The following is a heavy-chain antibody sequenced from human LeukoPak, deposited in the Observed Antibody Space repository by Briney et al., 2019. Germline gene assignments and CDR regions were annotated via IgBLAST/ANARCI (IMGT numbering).Heavy chain of an antibody. D-gene: IGHD3-10*01. CDR3: ARARSGSADY. CDR2: ISSSGSTI. J-gene: IGHJ4*02. V-gene: IGHV3-48*03. Sequence: GGSLRLSCAASGFTFSSYAMHWVRQAPGKGLEWVSYISSSGSTIYYADSVKGRFTISRDNAKNSLYLQMNSLRAEDTAVYYCARARSGSADYWGQGTLVTVSS. CDR1: GFTFSSYA.